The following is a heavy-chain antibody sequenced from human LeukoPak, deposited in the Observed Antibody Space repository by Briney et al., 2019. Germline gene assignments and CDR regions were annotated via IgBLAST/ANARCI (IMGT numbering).Heavy chain of an antibody. Sequence: ASVKVSCKASGYTFTGYYMHWVRQAPAQGLEWMGWINPNSGGTNYAQKFQGRVTMTRDTSISTAYMELSRLRSDDTAVYYCSRARYDFWSGGTAPYMDIWGKGTTVTVSS. D-gene: IGHD3-3*01. CDR2: INPNSGGT. CDR1: GYTFTGYY. J-gene: IGHJ6*03. V-gene: IGHV1-2*02. CDR3: SRARYDFWSGGTAPYMDI.